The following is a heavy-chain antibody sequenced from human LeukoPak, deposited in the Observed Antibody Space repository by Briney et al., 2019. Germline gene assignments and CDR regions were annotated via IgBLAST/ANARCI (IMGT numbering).Heavy chain of an antibody. J-gene: IGHJ4*02. Sequence: GGSLRLSCAASRFTFSSYSMNWVRQAPGKGLEWVSSISSSSSYIYYADSVKGRFTISRDNAKNSLYLQMNSLRAEDTAIYYCARDSRSGYYPKPFDYWGQGTLVTVSS. CDR3: ARDSRSGYYPKPFDY. CDR2: ISSSSSYI. CDR1: RFTFSSYS. D-gene: IGHD3-22*01. V-gene: IGHV3-21*04.